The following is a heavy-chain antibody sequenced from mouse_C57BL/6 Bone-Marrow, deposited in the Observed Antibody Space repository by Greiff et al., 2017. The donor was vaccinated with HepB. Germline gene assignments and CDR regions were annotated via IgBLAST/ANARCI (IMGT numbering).Heavy chain of an antibody. Sequence: EVMLVESGEGLVKPGGSLKLSCAASGFTFSSYAMSWVRQTPEKRLEWVAYISSGGDYIYYADTVKGRFTISRDNARNTLYLQMSRLKSEDTAMYYCTRDITTVVDWYFDVWGTGTTVTVSS. CDR2: ISSGGDYI. V-gene: IGHV5-9-1*02. CDR3: TRDITTVVDWYFDV. CDR1: GFTFSSYA. D-gene: IGHD1-1*01. J-gene: IGHJ1*03.